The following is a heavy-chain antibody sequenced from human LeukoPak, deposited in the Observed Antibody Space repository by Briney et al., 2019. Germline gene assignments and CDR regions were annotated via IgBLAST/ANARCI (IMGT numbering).Heavy chain of an antibody. D-gene: IGHD1-26*01. CDR3: ARSFSGSYFGVGRFDP. CDR1: GYTFTSYD. CDR2: MNPNSGIT. Sequence: GASVKVSCKASGYTFTSYDINWVRQATGQGLEWMGWMNPNSGITGYAQKFQGRVTMTRNTSITTAFLELSSLRSEDTAVYYCARSFSGSYFGVGRFDPWGQGTLVTVSS. V-gene: IGHV1-8*01. J-gene: IGHJ5*02.